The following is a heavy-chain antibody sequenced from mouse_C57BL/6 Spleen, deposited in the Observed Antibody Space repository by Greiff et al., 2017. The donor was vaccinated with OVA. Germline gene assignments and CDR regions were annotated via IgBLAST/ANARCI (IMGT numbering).Heavy chain of an antibody. Sequence: EVKLVESGPELVKPGASVKISCKASGYTFTDYYMNWVKQSHGKSLEWIGDINPNNGGTSYNQKFKGKATLTVDKSSSTAYMELRSLTSEDSAVYYCARQFYYYGSSFDYWGQGTTLTVSS. CDR2: INPNNGGT. CDR3: ARQFYYYGSSFDY. V-gene: IGHV1-26*01. J-gene: IGHJ2*01. D-gene: IGHD1-1*01. CDR1: GYTFTDYY.